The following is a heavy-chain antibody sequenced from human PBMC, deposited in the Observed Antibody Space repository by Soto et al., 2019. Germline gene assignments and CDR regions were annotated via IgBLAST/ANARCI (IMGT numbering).Heavy chain of an antibody. Sequence: EVQLVESGGGLVQPGGSLRLSCAASGFTFSTYGMNWVRQAPGKGLEWVSYIDSSSSTIYYADSVKGRFTISRDNAKNSLYLHMNSLRAEDTAVYYCARGGRTGYTSGWYVGYWGQGTLVTVSS. V-gene: IGHV3-48*01. CDR1: GFTFSTYG. CDR3: ARGGRTGYTSGWYVGY. CDR2: IDSSSSTI. D-gene: IGHD6-19*01. J-gene: IGHJ4*02.